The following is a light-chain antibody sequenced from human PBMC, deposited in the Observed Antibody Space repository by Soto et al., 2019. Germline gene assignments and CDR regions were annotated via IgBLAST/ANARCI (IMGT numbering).Light chain of an antibody. CDR1: QSISSSY. CDR2: GES. Sequence: EIVLTQSPGTLSLSPGERATLSCRASQSISSSYLAWYQQKSGQAPRLLMYGESTRATGIPDRFSGSGSGTEFTLTISRLEPEDFAVYYCQQYGGSPTWTFGQGTKVDIK. J-gene: IGKJ1*01. CDR3: QQYGGSPTWT. V-gene: IGKV3-20*01.